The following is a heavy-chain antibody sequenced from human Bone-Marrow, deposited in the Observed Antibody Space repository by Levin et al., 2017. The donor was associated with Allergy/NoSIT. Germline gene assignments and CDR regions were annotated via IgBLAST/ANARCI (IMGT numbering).Heavy chain of an antibody. CDR3: ARGLFDF. J-gene: IGHJ4*02. CDR1: GFTFEIYG. Sequence: GGSLRLSCSVSGFTFEIYGMNWVRQAPGKRLEWVSHISASGSPTYYADPVRGRFTISRDNAKQSLYLQMTSLRVEDTAVYYCARGLFDFWGQGALVTVSS. V-gene: IGHV3-48*04. D-gene: IGHD5-12*01. CDR2: ISASGSPT.